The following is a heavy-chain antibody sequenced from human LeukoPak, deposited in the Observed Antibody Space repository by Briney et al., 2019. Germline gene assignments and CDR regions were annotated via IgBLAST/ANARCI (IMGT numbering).Heavy chain of an antibody. CDR3: ARDGWPAFDY. D-gene: IGHD2-15*01. J-gene: IGHJ4*02. CDR2: TFYRSKWYN. CDR1: GDSASSNTAA. Sequence: SQTLSLTCPIFGDSASSNTAAWNWIRQFPSGGLEWLGRTFYRSKWYNDYAVSVKSRIAINPDTSKNQFSLQLNSVTTEDTAVYFCARDGWPAFDYWGQGTLVTVSS. V-gene: IGHV6-1*01.